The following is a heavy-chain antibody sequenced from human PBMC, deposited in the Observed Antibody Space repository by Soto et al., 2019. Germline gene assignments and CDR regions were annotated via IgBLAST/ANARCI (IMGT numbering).Heavy chain of an antibody. CDR3: ARRDGFKIDY. D-gene: IGHD5-12*01. CDR2: IFPGDSDT. Sequence: PGESLKISCKASGYTFTNSWIAWVRQTPGKGLEWMGIIFPGDSDTRYNPSFQGQVTISVDKSINTAYLQWRSLKASDTAMYYCARRDGFKIDYWGKGTLVIVSA. CDR1: GYTFTNSW. V-gene: IGHV5-51*01. J-gene: IGHJ4*02.